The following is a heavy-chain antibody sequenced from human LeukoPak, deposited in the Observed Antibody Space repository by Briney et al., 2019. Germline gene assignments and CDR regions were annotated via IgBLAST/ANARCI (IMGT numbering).Heavy chain of an antibody. CDR1: GDSVSSNSAT. CDR2: TYCRSKWYT. D-gene: IGHD5-18*01. Sequence: SQTLSLTCAISGDSVSSNSATWHWIRQSPSRGLEWLGRTYCRSKWYTDYALSVKSRITITPDTSKNHSSLQLNSVTPDDTAVYYCARIRAYTYGLDYWGQGALVTVSS. V-gene: IGHV6-1*01. CDR3: ARIRAYTYGLDY. J-gene: IGHJ4*02.